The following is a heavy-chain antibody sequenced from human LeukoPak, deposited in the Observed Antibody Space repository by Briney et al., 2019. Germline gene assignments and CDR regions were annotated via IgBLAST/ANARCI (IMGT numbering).Heavy chain of an antibody. D-gene: IGHD6-19*01. CDR1: GGSVSSGSYY. CDR3: ARAVTGTSDY. V-gene: IGHV4-61*01. CDR2: IYYSGHT. J-gene: IGHJ4*02. Sequence: SETLSLTCTGSGGSVSSGSYYWSWIRQPPGKGLEWIGYIYYSGHTNYNPSLKSRVTISVDTSKNQFSLKLSSVTAADTAVYHCARAVTGTSDYWGRGTLVTVSS.